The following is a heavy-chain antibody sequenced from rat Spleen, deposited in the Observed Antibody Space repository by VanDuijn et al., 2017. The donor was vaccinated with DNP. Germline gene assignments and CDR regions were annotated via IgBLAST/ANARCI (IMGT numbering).Heavy chain of an antibody. D-gene: IGHD1-12*03. CDR3: AREGITMMVIPY. CDR2: INSAGST. J-gene: IGHJ2*01. CDR1: GYSITSSYR. Sequence: EVQLQESGPGLVKPSQSLSLTCSVTGYSITSSYRWNWIRKFPGNKLEWMGYINSAGSTNYNPSLKSRISITRDTSKNQFFLQVNSVTTEDTATYYCAREGITMMVIPYWGQGVMVTVSS. V-gene: IGHV3-3*01.